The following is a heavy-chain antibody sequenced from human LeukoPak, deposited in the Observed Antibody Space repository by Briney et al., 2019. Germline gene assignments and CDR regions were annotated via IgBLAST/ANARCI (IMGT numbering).Heavy chain of an antibody. J-gene: IGHJ3*02. V-gene: IGHV5-51*01. CDR2: IYPGDSDT. CDR1: GSSFTSYW. D-gene: IGHD3-22*01. Sequence: GESLQISCQGSGSSFTSYWIGWVRQMPGKGLEWMGIIYPGDSDTRYSPSFQGQVTISADKSISTAYLQWSSLKASDTAMYYCARRKYYYDSSGYSARWAFDIWGQGTMVTVSS. CDR3: ARRKYYYDSSGYSARWAFDI.